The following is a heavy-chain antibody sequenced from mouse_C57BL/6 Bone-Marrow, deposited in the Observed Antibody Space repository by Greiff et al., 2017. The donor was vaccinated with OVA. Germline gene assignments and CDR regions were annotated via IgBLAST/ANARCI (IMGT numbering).Heavy chain of an antibody. Sequence: QVQLQQSGPELVKPGASVTISCKASGYTFTDYYINWVKQRPGQGLEWIGWIFPGSGSTYYNEKFKGKATLTVDKSSSTAYMSLSSLTSEDAAVYFCARRDGSHYFDYWGQGTTLTVSS. V-gene: IGHV1-75*01. CDR2: IFPGSGST. CDR1: GYTFTDYY. CDR3: ARRDGSHYFDY. D-gene: IGHD1-1*01. J-gene: IGHJ2*01.